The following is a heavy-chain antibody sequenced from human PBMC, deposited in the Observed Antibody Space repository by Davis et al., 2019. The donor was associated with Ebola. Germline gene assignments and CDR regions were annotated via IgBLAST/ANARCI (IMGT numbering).Heavy chain of an antibody. J-gene: IGHJ6*04. V-gene: IGHV1-46*01. Sequence: ASVKVSCKASGYTFASYYMHWVRQAPGQGLEWMGIINPSGGSTSYAQKFQGRVTMTRDTSTSTVYMELSSLRSEDTAVYYCAREPIVVVTTDYYYYGMDVWGKGTTVTVSS. CDR2: INPSGGST. CDR1: GYTFASYY. CDR3: AREPIVVVTTDYYYYGMDV. D-gene: IGHD3-22*01.